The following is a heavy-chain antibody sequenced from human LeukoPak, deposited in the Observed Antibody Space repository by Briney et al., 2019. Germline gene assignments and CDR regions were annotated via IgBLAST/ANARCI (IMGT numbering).Heavy chain of an antibody. D-gene: IGHD3-9*01. J-gene: IGHJ1*01. V-gene: IGHV4-39*07. CDR2: IYFSGST. CDR3: ARDFHDVLTAVY. CDR1: GGTISSSVYY. Sequence: SETLSLTCTVSGGTISSSVYYWAWIRQPPGKGLEWIGSIYFSGSTYYNPSLKSRVIISVDTSKNQFSLKLNSVTAADTAVYYCARDFHDVLTAVYWGQGTLVTVSS.